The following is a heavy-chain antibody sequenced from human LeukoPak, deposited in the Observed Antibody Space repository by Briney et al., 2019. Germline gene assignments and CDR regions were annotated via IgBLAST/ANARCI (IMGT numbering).Heavy chain of an antibody. D-gene: IGHD5-18*01. CDR3: ARVRGVEGYSFGTHYSFDY. Sequence: GGSLRPSCAASGFIFSSYAMHWVRQAPGKGLEWVAGISYDGSNKYYADSVKGRFTISRDNSKNTLYLQMNSLRAEDTAVYSCARVRGVEGYSFGTHYSFDYWGQGTLVTVST. J-gene: IGHJ4*02. CDR1: GFIFSSYA. V-gene: IGHV3-30*04. CDR2: ISYDGSNK.